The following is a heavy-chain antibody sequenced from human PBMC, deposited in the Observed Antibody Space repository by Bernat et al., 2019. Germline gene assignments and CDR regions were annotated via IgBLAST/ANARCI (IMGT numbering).Heavy chain of an antibody. CDR2: FYWDDDK. V-gene: IGHV2-5*02. D-gene: IGHD2-15*01. Sequence: QITLKESGPTQVKPTQTLTLTCTFSGFSLSTNGVGVGWIRQPPGKALEWLAIFYWDDDKRHSPSLESRLTITKDTSKNQVVLTMTNMDPVDTDKYYCEHSSRRGHCSGGRCYYFDYWGQGTLVTVSS. CDR1: GFSLSTNGVG. CDR3: EHSSRRGHCSGGRCYYFDY. J-gene: IGHJ4*02.